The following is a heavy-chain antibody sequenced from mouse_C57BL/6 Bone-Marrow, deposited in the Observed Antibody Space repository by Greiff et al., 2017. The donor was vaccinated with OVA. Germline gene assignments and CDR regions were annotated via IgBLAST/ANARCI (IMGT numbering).Heavy chain of an antibody. CDR1: GYTFTSYW. CDR3: AKNYYGSSYGYFDY. Sequence: QVQLQQPGAELVKPGASVKMSCKASGYTFTSYWITWVKQRPGQGLEWIGDIYPGSGSTNYNEKFKSKATLTVATSSSTAYMQLSSLTSEDSAVYYCAKNYYGSSYGYFDYWGQGTTLTVSS. V-gene: IGHV1-55*01. D-gene: IGHD1-1*01. CDR2: IYPGSGST. J-gene: IGHJ2*01.